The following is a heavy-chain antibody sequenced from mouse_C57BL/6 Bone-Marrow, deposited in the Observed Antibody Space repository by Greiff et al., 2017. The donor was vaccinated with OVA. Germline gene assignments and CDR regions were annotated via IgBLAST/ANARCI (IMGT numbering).Heavy chain of an antibody. J-gene: IGHJ1*03. CDR2: IDPNSGGT. Sequence: QVQLKQPGAELVKPGASVKLSCKASGYTFTSYWMHWVKQRPGRGLEWIGRIDPNSGGTKYNEKFKSKATLTVDKPSSTAYMQLSSLTSEDSAVYYCASGYYYGSSYVRYFDVWGTGTTVTVSS. CDR1: GYTFTSYW. CDR3: ASGYYYGSSYVRYFDV. D-gene: IGHD1-1*01. V-gene: IGHV1-72*01.